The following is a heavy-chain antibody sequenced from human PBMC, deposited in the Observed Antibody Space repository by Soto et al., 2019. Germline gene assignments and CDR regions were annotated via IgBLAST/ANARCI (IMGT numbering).Heavy chain of an antibody. CDR3: ARDALWFGELYLDAFDI. D-gene: IGHD3-10*01. V-gene: IGHV1-3*01. CDR1: GYTFTSYA. J-gene: IGHJ3*02. CDR2: INAGNGNT. Sequence: ASVKVSCKASGYTFTSYAMHWVRQAPGQRLEWMGWINAGNGNTKYSQKFQGRVTITRDTSASTAYMEPSSLRSEDTAVYYCARDALWFGELYLDAFDIRGQGTMVTVSS.